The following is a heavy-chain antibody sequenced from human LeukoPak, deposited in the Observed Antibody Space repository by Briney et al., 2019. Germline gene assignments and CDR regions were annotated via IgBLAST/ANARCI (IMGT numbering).Heavy chain of an antibody. D-gene: IGHD2-15*01. CDR2: IYYSGST. V-gene: IGHV4-39*07. CDR3: ARGPHGNRGTVDY. Sequence: SETLSLTCTVSGGSISSSSYYWGWIRQPPGKGLEWIGSIYYSGSTYYNPSLKSRVTISVDTSKNQFSLKLSSVTAADTAVYYCARGPHGNRGTVDYWGQGTLVTVSS. J-gene: IGHJ4*02. CDR1: GGSISSSSYY.